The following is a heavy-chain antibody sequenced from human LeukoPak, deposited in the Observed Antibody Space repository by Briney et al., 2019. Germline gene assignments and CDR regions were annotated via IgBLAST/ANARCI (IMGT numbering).Heavy chain of an antibody. CDR3: ARVRNYPDAFDI. J-gene: IGHJ3*02. CDR2: IYSSGTT. D-gene: IGHD3-16*02. CDR1: GDSISTYY. Sequence: SETLSPTCAVSGDSISTYYWSWIRQPPGKGLEWIGYIYSSGTTNNNPSLRSRVTISLDTSNNQFSLRLSSVTAADTALYYCARVRNYPDAFDIWSHGTMVTVSS. V-gene: IGHV4-59*01.